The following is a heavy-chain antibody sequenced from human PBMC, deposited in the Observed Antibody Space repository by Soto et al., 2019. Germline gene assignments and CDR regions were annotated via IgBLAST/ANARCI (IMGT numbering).Heavy chain of an antibody. D-gene: IGHD4-17*01. Sequence: GGSLRLSCAASGFTFSSYGMHWVRQAPGKGLEWVAVIWYDGSNKYYADSVKGRFTISRDNSKNTLYLQMNSLRAEDTAVYYCATSKGGTVWYFDFWGQGTLVTVFS. CDR1: GFTFSSYG. CDR2: IWYDGSNK. CDR3: ATSKGGTVWYFDF. J-gene: IGHJ4*02. V-gene: IGHV3-33*01.